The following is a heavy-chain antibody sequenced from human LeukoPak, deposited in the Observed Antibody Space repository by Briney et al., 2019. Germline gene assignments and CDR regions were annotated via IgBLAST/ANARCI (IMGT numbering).Heavy chain of an antibody. CDR3: ARGPFWSGAYVDY. Sequence: ASVKVSCKASGYTFTGYYMHWVRQAPEQGLEWMGWINPNSGGTNYAQKFQGRVTMTRDTSISTAYMELSRLRSDDTAVYYCARGPFWSGAYVDYWGQGTLVTVSS. J-gene: IGHJ4*02. D-gene: IGHD3-3*01. CDR1: GYTFTGYY. CDR2: INPNSGGT. V-gene: IGHV1-2*02.